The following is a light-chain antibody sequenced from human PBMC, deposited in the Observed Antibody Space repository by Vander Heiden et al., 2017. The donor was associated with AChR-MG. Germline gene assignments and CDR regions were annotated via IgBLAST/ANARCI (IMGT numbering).Light chain of an antibody. J-gene: IGKJ4*01. V-gene: IGKV1-39*01. CDR3: QQNDSTPPLT. CDR2: AAS. CDR1: QSISSY. Sequence: DIQMTQSPSSLSASVGDRVTITCRASQSISSYLNWYQQKPGKAPKLLIYAASSLQSGVPSRFSGSGYGTDFTLTISSLQPEDFAAYYCQQNDSTPPLTFGGGTKVDIK.